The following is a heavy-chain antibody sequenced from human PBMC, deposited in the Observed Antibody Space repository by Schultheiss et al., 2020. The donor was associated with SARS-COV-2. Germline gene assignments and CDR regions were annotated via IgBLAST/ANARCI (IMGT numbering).Heavy chain of an antibody. Sequence: ASVKVSCKASGYTFTGYYMHWVRQAPGQGLEWMGRINPNSGGTNYAQKFQGRVTMTRDTSISTAYMELSSLRSEDTAVYYCARDRGTTGTTPANWFDPWGQGTLVTVSS. V-gene: IGHV1-2*06. D-gene: IGHD1-1*01. CDR3: ARDRGTTGTTPANWFDP. J-gene: IGHJ5*02. CDR1: GYTFTGYY. CDR2: INPNSGGT.